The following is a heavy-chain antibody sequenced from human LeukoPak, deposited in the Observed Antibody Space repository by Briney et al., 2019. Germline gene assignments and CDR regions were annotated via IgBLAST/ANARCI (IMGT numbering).Heavy chain of an antibody. Sequence: ASVKVSCKASGYPFTSYYMHWVRQAPGQGLEWMGIINPSGGSTSYAQKFQGRVTMTRDTSTSTVYMELSSLRSEDTAVYYCARGGHYYDSSGYPGYWGQGTLVTVSS. CDR1: GYPFTSYY. CDR3: ARGGHYYDSSGYPGY. CDR2: INPSGGST. V-gene: IGHV1-46*01. J-gene: IGHJ4*02. D-gene: IGHD3-22*01.